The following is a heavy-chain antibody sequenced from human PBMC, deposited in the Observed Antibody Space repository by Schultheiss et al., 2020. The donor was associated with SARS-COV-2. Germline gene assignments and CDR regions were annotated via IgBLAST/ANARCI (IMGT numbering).Heavy chain of an antibody. J-gene: IGHJ6*02. V-gene: IGHV4-34*01. CDR1: GGSFSGYY. D-gene: IGHD3-9*01. CDR2: INHSGST. Sequence: SETLSLTCAVYGGSFSGYYWSWIRQPPGKGLEWIGEINHSGSTNYNPSLKSRVTMSVDTSKNQFSLKLSSVTAADTAVYYCAASDWAGYYYYGMDVWGQGTTVTVSS. CDR3: AASDWAGYYYYGMDV.